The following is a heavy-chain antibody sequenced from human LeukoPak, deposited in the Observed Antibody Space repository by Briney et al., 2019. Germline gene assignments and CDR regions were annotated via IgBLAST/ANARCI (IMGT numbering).Heavy chain of an antibody. D-gene: IGHD3-10*01. J-gene: IGHJ4*02. V-gene: IGHV3-64D*06. Sequence: HPGGSLRLSCSASGFTFSSYVMHWARQAPGKGLEYVSDITNNGYTYYADSVKGRFTISRDNSKNTLYLQMNSLRAEDTAIYYCVRRSVEGVYFDYWGQGTLVTVSS. CDR3: VRRSVEGVYFDY. CDR2: ITNNGYT. CDR1: GFTFSSYV.